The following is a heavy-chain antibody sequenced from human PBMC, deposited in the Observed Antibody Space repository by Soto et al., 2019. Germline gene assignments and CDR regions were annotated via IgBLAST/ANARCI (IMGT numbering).Heavy chain of an antibody. D-gene: IGHD6-13*01. V-gene: IGHV1-3*01. CDR2: INAGNGNT. CDR3: ARGAQYSSSLHFDY. Sequence: QVQLVQSGAEVKKPGASVKVSCKASGYTFTTYAMHWVRQAPGQRLEWMGWINAGNGNTKYSQKFQGRVTITRDTSASTAYMELSSLRSEDTAVYYWARGAQYSSSLHFDYWGQGTLVTVSS. CDR1: GYTFTTYA. J-gene: IGHJ4*02.